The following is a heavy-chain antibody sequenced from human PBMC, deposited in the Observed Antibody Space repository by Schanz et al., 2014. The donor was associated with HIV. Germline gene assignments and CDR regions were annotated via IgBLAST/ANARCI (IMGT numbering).Heavy chain of an antibody. V-gene: IGHV1-69*17. CDR1: GGTFSSFG. CDR3: ASDPSYSDYWSGYPRGYYYYGLDV. D-gene: IGHD3-3*01. J-gene: IGHJ6*02. CDR2: INPIYGIA. Sequence: QVRLVQSGAEVKKPGSSVTVSCKASGGTFSSFGISWVRQARGQGLEWMGGINPIYGIANYAQKFQGSVTITADKSTSTAYMELSSLRSEDTAEYYCASDPSYSDYWSGYPRGYYYYGLDVGGQGTTVTVSS.